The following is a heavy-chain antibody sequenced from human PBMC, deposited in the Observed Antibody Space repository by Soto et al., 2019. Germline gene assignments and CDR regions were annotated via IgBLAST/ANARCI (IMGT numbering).Heavy chain of an antibody. CDR3: AKSATVPAAIAY. Sequence: GASVKVYCKASGYTFTSYAMHWVRQAPGQRLEWMGWINAGNGNTKYSQKFQGRVTITRDTSASTAYMELSSLRSEDTAVYYCAKSATVPAAIAYWGPGTLVTVSS. J-gene: IGHJ4*01. D-gene: IGHD2-2*02. CDR2: INAGNGNT. V-gene: IGHV1-3*01. CDR1: GYTFTSYA.